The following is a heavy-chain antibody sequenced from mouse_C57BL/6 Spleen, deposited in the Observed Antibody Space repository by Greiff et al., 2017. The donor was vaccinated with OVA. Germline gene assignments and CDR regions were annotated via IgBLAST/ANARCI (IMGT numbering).Heavy chain of an antibody. J-gene: IGHJ4*01. CDR1: GFTFSSYG. V-gene: IGHV5-6*02. CDR3: ARTGITTVVAHYYAMDY. Sequence: EVMLVESGGDLVKPGGSLKLSCAASGFTFSSYGMSWVRQTPDKRLEWVATISSGGSYTYYPDSVKGRFTISRDTAKNTLNLQMSSLKSDDTAMYYCARTGITTVVAHYYAMDYWGQGTSVTVSS. D-gene: IGHD1-1*01. CDR2: ISSGGSYT.